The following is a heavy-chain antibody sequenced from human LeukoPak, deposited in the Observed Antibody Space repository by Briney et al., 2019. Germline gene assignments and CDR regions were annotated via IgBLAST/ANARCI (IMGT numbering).Heavy chain of an antibody. CDR3: ATARYSSGWSFHFDY. CDR1: GGSISSYY. CDR2: IYYTGST. D-gene: IGHD6-19*01. J-gene: IGHJ4*02. Sequence: SETLSLTCTVSGGSISSYYWSWIRQPPGKGLEWIGYIYYTGSTNYNPSLKSRVTISVDTSKNQFSLKLTSVTAADTAVYYCATARYSSGWSFHFDYWGQGTLVTVSS. V-gene: IGHV4-59*01.